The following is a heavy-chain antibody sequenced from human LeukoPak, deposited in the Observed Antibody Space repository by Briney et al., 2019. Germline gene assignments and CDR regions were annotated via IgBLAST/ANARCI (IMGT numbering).Heavy chain of an antibody. J-gene: IGHJ5*02. D-gene: IGHD3-10*01. CDR2: IYYSGYT. V-gene: IGHV4-39*01. CDR1: GGSISSYY. Sequence: SETLSLTCTVSGGSISSYYWGWIRQPPGKGLEWIGSIYYSGYTYYNPSLKGRVIMSVDTSKNQFSLKLSSVTAADTAVYYCARHGYGSGVNWFDPWGQGTRVTVSS. CDR3: ARHGYGSGVNWFDP.